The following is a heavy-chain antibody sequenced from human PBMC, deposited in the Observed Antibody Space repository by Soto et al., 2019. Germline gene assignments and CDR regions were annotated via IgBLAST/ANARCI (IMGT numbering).Heavy chain of an antibody. Sequence: QVQLVQSGAEVKKPGASVKVSCKASGYTFTSYYMHWVRQAPGQGLEWMGIINPSGGSTSYAQKFQGRVTMTRDTSTSTVYMELSSLRSEDTAVYYCARDLGIMITFGGVIVIRGPGRYWGQGTLVTVSS. CDR1: GYTFTSYY. CDR3: ARDLGIMITFGGVIVIRGPGRY. V-gene: IGHV1-46*01. CDR2: INPSGGST. D-gene: IGHD3-16*02. J-gene: IGHJ4*02.